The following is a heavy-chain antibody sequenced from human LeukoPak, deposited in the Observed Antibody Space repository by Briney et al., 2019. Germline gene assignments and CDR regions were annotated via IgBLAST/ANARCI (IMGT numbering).Heavy chain of an antibody. CDR3: ARDAGWGYYDL. J-gene: IGHJ4*02. V-gene: IGHV3-7*01. D-gene: IGHD1-26*01. CDR2: IDKHGNGK. CDR1: GFTFSTSW. Sequence: GGSLRLSCVASGFTFSTSWVTWVRQAPGTGLEWVANIDKHGNGKYYVDSVKGRFAVSRDYASNSVFLQMDSLRAEDTSVYYCARDAGWGYYDLWGQGTSVTVSS.